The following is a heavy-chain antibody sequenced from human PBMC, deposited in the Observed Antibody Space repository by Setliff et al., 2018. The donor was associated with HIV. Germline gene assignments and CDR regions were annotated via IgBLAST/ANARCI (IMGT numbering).Heavy chain of an antibody. V-gene: IGHV1-69*10. CDR3: AGPRGDEAFDI. Sequence: GASVKVSCKASGDTSSTYAINWVRQAPGQGLEWMGQFIPILDITNYAQKFQGRVTITADKSTNTMYMEMTSLTSEDTAVYYCAGPRGDEAFDIWGQVTMVTVSS. J-gene: IGHJ3*02. CDR2: FIPILDIT. CDR1: GDTSSTYA. D-gene: IGHD3-10*01.